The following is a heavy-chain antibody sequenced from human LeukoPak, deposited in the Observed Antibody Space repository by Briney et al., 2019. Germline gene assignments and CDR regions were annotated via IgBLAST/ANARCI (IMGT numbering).Heavy chain of an antibody. Sequence: SETLSLTCTVSGGSISSYYWSWIRQPAGKGLEWIGRIYSSGSTNYNPSLKSRVTMSVDTSKNQFSLKLSSVTAADTAVYYCARAAYDSSGYYYVAVYWGQGTLVTVSS. CDR3: ARAAYDSSGYYYVAVY. D-gene: IGHD3-22*01. CDR1: GGSISSYY. V-gene: IGHV4-4*07. J-gene: IGHJ4*02. CDR2: IYSSGST.